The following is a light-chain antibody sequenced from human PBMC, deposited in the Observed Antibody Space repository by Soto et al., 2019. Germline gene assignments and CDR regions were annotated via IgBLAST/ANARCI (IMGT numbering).Light chain of an antibody. CDR3: QQRYTTPWT. Sequence: DLQMTQSPSSLSASVGDRVTITCRASQTISSYLNWYQQKPGKAPKFLIYTASSLQSGVPSGFSGSGSGTDFTLTISSLQPEDFATYYCQQRYTTPWTFGQGTKLEIK. V-gene: IGKV1-39*01. CDR1: QTISSY. CDR2: TAS. J-gene: IGKJ1*01.